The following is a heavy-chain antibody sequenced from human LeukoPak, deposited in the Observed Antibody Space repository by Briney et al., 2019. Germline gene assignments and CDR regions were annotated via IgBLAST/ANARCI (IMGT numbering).Heavy chain of an antibody. J-gene: IGHJ6*04. D-gene: IGHD3-10*01. CDR3: AREVFPHSYYYGMDV. CDR1: GFTFSSYA. Sequence: GGSLRLSCAASGFTFSSYAMHWVRQAPGKGLEWVAVISYDGSNKYYADSMKGRFTISRDNSKNTLYLQMNSLRAEDTAVYYCAREVFPHSYYYGMDVWGKGTTVTVSS. CDR2: ISYDGSNK. V-gene: IGHV3-30*04.